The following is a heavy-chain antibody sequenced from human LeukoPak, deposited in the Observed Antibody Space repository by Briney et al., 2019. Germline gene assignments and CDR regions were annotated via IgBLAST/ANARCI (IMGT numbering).Heavy chain of an antibody. D-gene: IGHD2-15*01. CDR2: IYYSGST. V-gene: IGHV4-59*01. Sequence: KPSEPLSLTCTVSGGSISSYYWSWIRQPPGKGLEWIGYIYYSGSTNYNPSLKSRVTISVDTSKNQFSLKLSSVTAADTAVYYCARFHYSVDYWGQGTLVTVSS. J-gene: IGHJ4*02. CDR3: ARFHYSVDY. CDR1: GGSISSYY.